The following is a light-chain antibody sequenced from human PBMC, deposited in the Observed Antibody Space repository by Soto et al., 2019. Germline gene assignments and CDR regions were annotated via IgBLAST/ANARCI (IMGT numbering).Light chain of an antibody. CDR3: QQYNSYSPYT. Sequence: DIQMTQSPSTLSASVGDRVTITCRASESIRSWLAWYQQKPGKAPKFLIYDASTLESGVPSRFSGSGSGTEFTLTISSLQPDDFATYYCQQYNSYSPYTFGQGTKVEIK. J-gene: IGKJ2*01. CDR1: ESIRSW. CDR2: DAS. V-gene: IGKV1-5*01.